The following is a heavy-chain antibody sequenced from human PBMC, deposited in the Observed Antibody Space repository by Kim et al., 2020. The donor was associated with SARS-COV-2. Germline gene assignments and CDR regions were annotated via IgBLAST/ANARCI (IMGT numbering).Heavy chain of an antibody. CDR3: AKDLAVAGYRDFDY. CDR2: ISWNSGNI. J-gene: IGHJ4*02. D-gene: IGHD6-19*01. V-gene: IGHV3-9*01. CDR1: GFTFDDYA. Sequence: GGSLRLSCAASGFTFDDYAMPWVRQAPGKGLEWVSGISWNSGNIGYADSVKGRFTISRDNAKNSLYLQMNSLRAEDTALYYCAKDLAVAGYRDFDYWGQGSLVTISS.